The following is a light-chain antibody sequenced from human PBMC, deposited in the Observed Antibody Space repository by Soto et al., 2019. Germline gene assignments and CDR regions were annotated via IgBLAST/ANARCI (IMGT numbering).Light chain of an antibody. CDR2: GAS. V-gene: IGKV3-20*01. J-gene: IGKJ3*01. Sequence: EIVWPQSPGTLSLSPGERATLSSRAGRRVRTTSLAWYQQKPGQAPRLLIYGASSRATGIPDRFSGSGSGTDFTLTISRLEPEDFAVYYCQQYGSSPRVTFGPGTKVDIK. CDR1: RRVRTTS. CDR3: QQYGSSPRVT.